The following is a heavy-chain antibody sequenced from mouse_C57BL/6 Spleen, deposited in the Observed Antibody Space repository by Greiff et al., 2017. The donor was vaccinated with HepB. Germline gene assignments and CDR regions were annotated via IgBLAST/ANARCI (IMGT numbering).Heavy chain of an antibody. CDR1: GYSFTGYF. J-gene: IGHJ2*01. V-gene: IGHV1-20*01. CDR2: INPYNGDT. CDR3: ARGIGDPYYFDC. Sequence: VQLQQSGPELVKPGDSVKISCKVSGYSFTGYFMNWVMQSHGKSLEWIGRINPYNGDTFYNQKFKGKATLTVDKSSSTAHMELRSLTSEDSAVYYCARGIGDPYYFDCWGQGTTLTVSS.